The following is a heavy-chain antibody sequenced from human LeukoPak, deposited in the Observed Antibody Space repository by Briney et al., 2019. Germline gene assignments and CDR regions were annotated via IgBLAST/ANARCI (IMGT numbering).Heavy chain of an antibody. CDR3: TSVGYGDYVSAY. J-gene: IGHJ4*02. Sequence: GGSLRLSCAASGFTVSSNYMSWVRQAPGKGLEWVGRIKSKADGGAIDYAALVKGRFTISRDDSKNTLYLQMNSLKTEDTAVYYCTSVGYGDYVSAYWGQGTLVTVSS. D-gene: IGHD4-17*01. CDR1: GFTVSSNY. V-gene: IGHV3-15*01. CDR2: IKSKADGGAI.